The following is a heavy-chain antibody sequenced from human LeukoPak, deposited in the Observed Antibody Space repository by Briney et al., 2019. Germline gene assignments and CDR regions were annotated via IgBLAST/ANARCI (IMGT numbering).Heavy chain of an antibody. D-gene: IGHD3-10*01. CDR1: GGSISSSSYY. CDR2: IYYSGST. CDR3: ASPYGSGSSDAFDI. Sequence: PSETLSLTCTVSGGSISSSSYYWGWIRQPPGKGLEWIGSIYYSGSTYYNPSLKSRVTISVDTSKNQFSLKLSSVTAADTAVYYCASPYGSGSSDAFDIWGQGTMVTVSS. V-gene: IGHV4-39*01. J-gene: IGHJ3*02.